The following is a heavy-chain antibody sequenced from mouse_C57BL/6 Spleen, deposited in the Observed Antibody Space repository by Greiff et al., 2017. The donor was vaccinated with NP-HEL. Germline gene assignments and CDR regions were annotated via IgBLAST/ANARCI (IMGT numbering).Heavy chain of an antibody. CDR3: ARDLLLRYFDY. Sequence: EVKLMESGGGLVKPGGSLKLSCAASGFTFSSYAMSWVRQTPEKRLEWVATISDDGSYTYYPDNVKGRFTISRDNAKHNLYLQMSHLKSEDTAMYYCARDLLLRYFDYWGQGTTLTVSS. CDR1: GFTFSSYA. J-gene: IGHJ2*01. CDR2: ISDDGSYT. V-gene: IGHV5-4*01. D-gene: IGHD1-1*01.